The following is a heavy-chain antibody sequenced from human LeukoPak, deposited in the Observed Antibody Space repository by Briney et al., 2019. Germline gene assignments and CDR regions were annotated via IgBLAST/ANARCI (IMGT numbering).Heavy chain of an antibody. V-gene: IGHV3-21*01. D-gene: IGHD6-13*01. J-gene: IGHJ3*02. CDR3: ATGEQQLTHDAFDI. CDR1: GFTFSSYS. CDR2: ISSSSSYI. Sequence: GGSLRLSCAASGFTFSSYSMNWVRQAPGKGLEWVSSISSSSSYIYYADSVKGRFTISRDNAKNSLYLQMNSLRAEDTAVYYCATGEQQLTHDAFDIWGQGTMVTVSS.